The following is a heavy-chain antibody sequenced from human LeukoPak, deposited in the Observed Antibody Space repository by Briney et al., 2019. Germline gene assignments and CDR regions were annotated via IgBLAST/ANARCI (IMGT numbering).Heavy chain of an antibody. D-gene: IGHD6-19*01. CDR3: ARGRRQWLGDFDY. CDR2: MNPNSSNT. CDR1: GYTFTSYD. J-gene: IGHJ4*02. Sequence: ASVKVSCKASGYTFTSYDINWVRQATGQGLEWMGWMNPNSSNTGYAQKFQGRVTMTRYTSISTAYMELSSLRSEDTAVYYCARGRRQWLGDFDYWGQGTLVTVSS. V-gene: IGHV1-8*01.